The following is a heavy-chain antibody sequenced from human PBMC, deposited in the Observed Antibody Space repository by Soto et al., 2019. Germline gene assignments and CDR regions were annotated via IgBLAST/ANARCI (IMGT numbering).Heavy chain of an antibody. V-gene: IGHV3-23*01. Sequence: PGGSLRFSCAASGFTFSSYAMSWVRQAPGKGLEWVSAISGSGGSTYYADSVKGRFTISRDNSKNTLYLQMNSLRAEDTAVYYSAKAGERQWLDPKSSRDYYDYWGQGTLVTVSS. CDR2: ISGSGGST. D-gene: IGHD6-19*01. J-gene: IGHJ4*02. CDR1: GFTFSSYA. CDR3: AKAGERQWLDPKSSRDYYDY.